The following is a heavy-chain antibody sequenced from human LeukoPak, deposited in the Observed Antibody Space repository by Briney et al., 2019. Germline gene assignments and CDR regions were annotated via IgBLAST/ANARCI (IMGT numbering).Heavy chain of an antibody. Sequence: PGGSLRLSCAASGFPFSSYSMNWVRQAPGKGLEWVSYISSSSSTIYYADSVKGRFTISRDNAKNSLYLQMNSLRAEDTAVYYCARDPRRQPADAFDIWGQGTMVTVSS. J-gene: IGHJ3*02. CDR1: GFPFSSYS. V-gene: IGHV3-48*01. CDR3: ARDPRRQPADAFDI. CDR2: ISSSSSTI.